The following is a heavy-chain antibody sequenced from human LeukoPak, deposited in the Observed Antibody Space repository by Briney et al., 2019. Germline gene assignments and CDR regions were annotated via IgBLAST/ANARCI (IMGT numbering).Heavy chain of an antibody. CDR2: LSGSGRGT. Sequence: GGSLRLSCVASGFTFNNFAMSWVRQAPGKGLEWVSTLSGSGRGTNYADSVKGRFTISRGNSKNTLYLQMNSLRAEDTAVYYCAKVVDYWGQGTLVTVSS. J-gene: IGHJ4*02. V-gene: IGHV3-23*01. CDR1: GFTFNNFA. CDR3: AKVVDY.